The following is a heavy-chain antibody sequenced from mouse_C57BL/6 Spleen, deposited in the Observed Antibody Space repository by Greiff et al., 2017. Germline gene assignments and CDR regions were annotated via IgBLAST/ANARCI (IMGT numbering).Heavy chain of an antibody. CDR3: ATSTGSYFDY. V-gene: IGHV7-3*01. D-gene: IGHD4-1*02. J-gene: IGHJ2*01. Sequence: EVQLQESGGGLVQPGGSLSLSCAASGFTFTDYYMSWVRQPPGKALEWLGFIRNKANGYTTEYSASVKSRFTISRDNSQSILYLQMNALRAEDSATYYCATSTGSYFDYWGQGTTLTVSS. CDR1: GFTFTDYY. CDR2: IRNKANGYTT.